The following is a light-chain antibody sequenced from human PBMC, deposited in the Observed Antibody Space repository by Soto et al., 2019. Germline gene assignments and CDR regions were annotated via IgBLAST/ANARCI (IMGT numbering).Light chain of an antibody. J-gene: IGLJ1*01. CDR2: EVT. Sequence: QSVLTQPASVSGSPGQSLTISSPGTSSDFGAYNYVSWYQHHPGKAPKRMIYEVTNRPSGVSDRFSGSKSGNTASLTISGLQAEDEADYYCSSYTSSSSRLFGTGTKVTVL. CDR1: SSDFGAYNY. V-gene: IGLV2-14*01. CDR3: SSYTSSSSRL.